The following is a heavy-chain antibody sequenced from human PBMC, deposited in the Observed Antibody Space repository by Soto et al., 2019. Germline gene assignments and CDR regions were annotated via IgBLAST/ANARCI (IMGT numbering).Heavy chain of an antibody. D-gene: IGHD3-9*01. Sequence: PSETLSLTCAVYGGSFSGYYWSWIRQPPGKGLEWIGEINHSGSTNYNPSLKSRVTISVDTSKNQFSLKLSSVTAADTAVYYCATLTIFLLVFGWEYYYYGMDVWGQGTTVT. CDR2: INHSGST. J-gene: IGHJ6*02. CDR3: ATLTIFLLVFGWEYYYYGMDV. CDR1: GGSFSGYY. V-gene: IGHV4-34*01.